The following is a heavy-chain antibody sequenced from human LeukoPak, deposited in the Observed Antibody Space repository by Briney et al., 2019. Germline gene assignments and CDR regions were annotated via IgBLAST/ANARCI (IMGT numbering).Heavy chain of an antibody. D-gene: IGHD3-10*01. CDR3: ARGRRDYHASDI. J-gene: IGHJ3*02. V-gene: IGHV4-34*01. CDR2: INHSGST. Sequence: PSETLSLTCAVYGGSFSGYYWSWIRQPPGKGLEWIGEINHSGSTNYNPSLKSRVTISVDTSKNQFSLKLSSVTAADTAVYYCARGRRDYHASDIWGQGTMVTVSS. CDR1: GGSFSGYY.